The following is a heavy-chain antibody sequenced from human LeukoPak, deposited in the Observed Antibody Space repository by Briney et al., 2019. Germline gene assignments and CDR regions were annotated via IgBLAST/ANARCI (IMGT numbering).Heavy chain of an antibody. D-gene: IGHD2-15*01. V-gene: IGHV4-31*03. J-gene: IGHJ4*02. Sequence: SETLSLTCTVPGGSISSGGYYWSWIRQHPGKGLEWIGYIYYSGSTYYNPSLKSRVTISVDTSKNQFSLKLSSVTAADTAVYYCVRVRCSGGSCYYFDYWGQGTLVTVSS. CDR1: GGSISSGGYY. CDR2: IYYSGST. CDR3: VRVRCSGGSCYYFDY.